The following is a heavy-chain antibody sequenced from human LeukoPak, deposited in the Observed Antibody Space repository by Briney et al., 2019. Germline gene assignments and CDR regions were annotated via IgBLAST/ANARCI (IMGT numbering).Heavy chain of an antibody. CDR1: GYSFTSYW. Sequence: GESLKISCKGSGYSFTSYWIGWVRQMPGKGLEWMGIIYPGDSDTRYSPSFQGQVTISADKSISTAYLQWSSLKASDTAMYYCASSPETYDSSSFDAFDIWGQGTMVTVSS. V-gene: IGHV5-51*01. CDR2: IYPGDSDT. CDR3: ASSPETYDSSSFDAFDI. J-gene: IGHJ3*02. D-gene: IGHD3-22*01.